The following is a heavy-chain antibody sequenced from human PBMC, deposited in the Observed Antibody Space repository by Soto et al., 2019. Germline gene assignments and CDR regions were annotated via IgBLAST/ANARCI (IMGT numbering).Heavy chain of an antibody. CDR3: AKDGYYGDYVSTRDYYYMDV. Sequence: GGSLRLSCAASGFTFSSFSLSWVRQAPGKGQERVSGISGLGGSIYYAESVKGRFTISRDNSKNTLYLQMNSLRAEDTAVYYCAKDGYYGDYVSTRDYYYMDVWGKGTTVTVSS. J-gene: IGHJ6*03. D-gene: IGHD4-17*01. V-gene: IGHV3-23*01. CDR1: GFTFSSFS. CDR2: ISGLGGSI.